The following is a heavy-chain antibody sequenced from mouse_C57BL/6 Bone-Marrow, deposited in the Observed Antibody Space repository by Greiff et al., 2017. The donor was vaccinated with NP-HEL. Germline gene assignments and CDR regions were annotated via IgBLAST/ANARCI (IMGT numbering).Heavy chain of an antibody. CDR1: GYSITSGYY. V-gene: IGHV3-6*01. CDR3: ARERDYYGSSAGYAMDY. CDR2: ISYDGSN. Sequence: EVHLVESGPGLVKPSQSLSLTCSVTGYSITSGYYWNWIRQFPGNKLEWMGYISYDGSNNYNPSLKNRISITRDTSKNQFFLKLNSVTTEDTATYYCARERDYYGSSAGYAMDYWGQGTSVTVSS. J-gene: IGHJ4*01. D-gene: IGHD1-1*01.